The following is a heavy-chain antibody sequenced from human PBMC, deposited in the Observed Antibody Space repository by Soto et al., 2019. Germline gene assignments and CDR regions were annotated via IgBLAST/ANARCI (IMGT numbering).Heavy chain of an antibody. V-gene: IGHV1-69*01. CDR2: IIPIFGKV. CDR1: GGIFSRHS. D-gene: IGHD3-10*01. J-gene: IGHJ4*02. Sequence: QVQLVQSGPEMKKPGSSVKVSCKVFGGIFSRHSINWVRLAPGQGLEGVGGIIPIFGKVNYAQKFQDRVTNTGGECPKTGDTGVTGVKPGDTALYYWARGELGYCKGGRCHSPFDYWGQGTLVTVS. CDR3: ARGELGYCKGGRCHSPFDY.